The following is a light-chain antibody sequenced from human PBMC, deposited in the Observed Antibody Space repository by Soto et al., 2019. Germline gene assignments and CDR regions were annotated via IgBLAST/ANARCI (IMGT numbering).Light chain of an antibody. V-gene: IGKV3-15*01. CDR2: GAS. J-gene: IGKJ1*01. Sequence: EIVMTQSPATLSVSPGERATLSSRAIQRVRNNLAWYRQKPGKAPRLLIYGASTRATGIPARFSGSGSGTEFTLTISSLQSEDFAVYYCQQYNNWPRTFGQGTKVEIK. CDR1: QRVRNN. CDR3: QQYNNWPRT.